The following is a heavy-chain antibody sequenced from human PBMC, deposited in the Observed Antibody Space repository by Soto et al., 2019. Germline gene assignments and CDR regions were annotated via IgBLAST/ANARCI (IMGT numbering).Heavy chain of an antibody. CDR2: ISAYNGNT. J-gene: IGHJ5*02. CDR1: GYTFTSYG. V-gene: IGHV1-18*01. Sequence: QVQLVQSGAEVKKPGASVKVSCKASGYTFTSYGISWVRQAPGQGLEWMGWISAYNGNTNYAQKLQGRVTMTTDTHTXXAYMELRSLRSDDTAVYYCARDYYDSSGYSNWFDPWGQGTLVTVSS. CDR3: ARDYYDSSGYSNWFDP. D-gene: IGHD3-22*01.